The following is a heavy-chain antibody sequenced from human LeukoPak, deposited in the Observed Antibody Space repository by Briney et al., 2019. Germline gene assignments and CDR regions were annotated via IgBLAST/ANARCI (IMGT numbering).Heavy chain of an antibody. Sequence: GGSLRLSCAASGFTFSSSAMNWVRQAPGKGLEWVSAISGSGGSTYYADSVKGRFTISRDNSKNTLYLQMNNLRAEDTAVYYCAKDRASGWPNAFDIWGQGTMVTVSS. J-gene: IGHJ3*02. V-gene: IGHV3-23*01. CDR1: GFTFSSSA. D-gene: IGHD6-19*01. CDR3: AKDRASGWPNAFDI. CDR2: ISGSGGST.